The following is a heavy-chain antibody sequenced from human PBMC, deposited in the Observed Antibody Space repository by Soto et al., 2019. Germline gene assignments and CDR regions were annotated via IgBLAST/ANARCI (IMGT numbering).Heavy chain of an antibody. CDR3: ARSYYYDSSGYYEGAFDI. CDR1: GFTFSSYS. D-gene: IGHD3-22*01. Sequence: GGSLRLSCAASGFTFSSYSMNWVRQAPGKGLEWVSYISSSSSYTNYADSVKGRFTISRDNAKNSLYLQMNSLRAEDTAVYYCARSYYYDSSGYYEGAFDIWGQGTMVTVSS. V-gene: IGHV3-21*05. J-gene: IGHJ3*02. CDR2: ISSSSSYT.